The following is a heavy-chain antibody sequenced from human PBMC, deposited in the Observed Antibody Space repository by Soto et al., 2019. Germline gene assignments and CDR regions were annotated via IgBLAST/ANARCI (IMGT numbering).Heavy chain of an antibody. CDR1: GITFLSRA. Sequence: PGGSLRLSCVASGITFLSRAIIFFRHSPFEGLEWVSTITDTGGDAKYADSVRGRFTISRDNSKKTLYLQMSSLRADDSAVYFCARGSKDSYPGSRIFDFWGRGTLVTVSS. CDR2: ITDTGGDA. D-gene: IGHD3-10*01. V-gene: IGHV3-23*01. CDR3: ARGSKDSYPGSRIFDF. J-gene: IGHJ4*02.